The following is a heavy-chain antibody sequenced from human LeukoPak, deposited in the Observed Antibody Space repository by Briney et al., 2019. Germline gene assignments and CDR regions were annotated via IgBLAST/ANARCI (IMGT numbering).Heavy chain of an antibody. CDR2: MSYDGNTK. J-gene: IGHJ6*02. V-gene: IGHV3-30-3*01. CDR3: ARVRSGSSAGNYGMDV. CDR1: GFIFSGYT. D-gene: IGHD1-26*01. Sequence: GGSLRLSCAASGFIFSGYTMHWVRQAPGEGLEWVAVMSYDGNTKYYADSVKGRFTIFRDNSKKTLYLQMNSLRVEDTTVYYCARVRSGSSAGNYGMDVWGQGTTVTVSS.